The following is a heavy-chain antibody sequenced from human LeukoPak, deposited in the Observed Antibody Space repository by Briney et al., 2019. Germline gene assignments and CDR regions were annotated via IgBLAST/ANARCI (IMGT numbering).Heavy chain of an antibody. J-gene: IGHJ3*02. D-gene: IGHD6-13*01. V-gene: IGHV1-18*01. CDR2: ISAYNGNT. Sequence: GASVKVSCKASGYTFTSYGISWVRQAPGQGLEWMGWISAYNGNTNYAQKLQGRVTMTTDTSTSTAYMELRSLRSDDTAVYYCAREIAAAGPDAFDIWGHGTMVTVSS. CDR3: AREIAAAGPDAFDI. CDR1: GYTFTSYG.